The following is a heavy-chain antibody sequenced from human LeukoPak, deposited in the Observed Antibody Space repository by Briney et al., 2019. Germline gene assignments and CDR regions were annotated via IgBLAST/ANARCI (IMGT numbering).Heavy chain of an antibody. D-gene: IGHD3/OR15-3a*01. V-gene: IGHV2-5*02. CDR3: AHLGWTRNWFDP. CDR2: IYWDDDK. CDR1: GFSLSTSRVG. J-gene: IGHJ5*02. Sequence: SGPTLVNPTRTLTLTCTFSGFSLSTSRVGVGWIRQPPGKALEWLALIYWDDDKRYSPSLKSRLTITKDTSKNQVVLTMNNMGPVDTATYLSAHLGWTRNWFDPLGEGTLVTDCS.